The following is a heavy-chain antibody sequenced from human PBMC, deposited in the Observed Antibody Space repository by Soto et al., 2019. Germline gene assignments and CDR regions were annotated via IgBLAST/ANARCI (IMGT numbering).Heavy chain of an antibody. CDR2: IYSGDSDT. CDR1: GYSFTSYW. D-gene: IGHD6-19*01. V-gene: IGHV5-51*01. Sequence: GESLKISRQRRGYSFTSYWIGWVPQMPGKGLEWMGIIYSGDSDTRYRPSFQAQDTNSGDKSISTAYLQWSCLKASDISMYDWAGPNGEQWPYGMDAWGQGTTVTVSS. J-gene: IGHJ6*02. CDR3: AGPNGEQWPYGMDA.